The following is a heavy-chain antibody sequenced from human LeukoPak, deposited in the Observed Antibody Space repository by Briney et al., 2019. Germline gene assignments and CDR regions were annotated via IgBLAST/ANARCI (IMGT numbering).Heavy chain of an antibody. CDR1: GYTFTSYG. CDR3: ARDKILSGSSWYYKAYYYYYGMDV. CDR2: ISAYNGNT. J-gene: IGHJ6*02. Sequence: ASVKVSCKASGYTFTSYGISWVRQAPGQGLEWMGWISAYNGNTNYAQKLQGRATMTTDTSTSTAYMELRSLRSDDTAVYYCARDKILSGSSWYYKAYYYYYGMDVWGQGTTVTVS. D-gene: IGHD6-13*01. V-gene: IGHV1-18*01.